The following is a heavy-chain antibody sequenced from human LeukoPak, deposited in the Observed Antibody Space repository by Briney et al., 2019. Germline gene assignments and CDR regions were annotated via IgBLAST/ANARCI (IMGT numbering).Heavy chain of an antibody. CDR3: AYSSSWANWFDP. Sequence: PGGSLRLSCAASGFTFSSYEMNWVRQAPGKGLEWVSYISSSGSTIYYADSVKGRFTISRDNAKNSLYLQMNSLRAEDTAVYYCAYSSSWANWFDPWGQGTLVTVSS. CDR2: ISSSGSTI. CDR1: GFTFSSYE. D-gene: IGHD6-13*01. V-gene: IGHV3-48*03. J-gene: IGHJ5*02.